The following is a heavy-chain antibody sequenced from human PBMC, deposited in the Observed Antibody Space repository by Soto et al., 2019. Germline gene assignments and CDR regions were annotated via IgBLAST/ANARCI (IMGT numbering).Heavy chain of an antibody. CDR1: GGSISSYY. D-gene: IGHD5-18*01. CDR2: IYYSGST. Sequence: SETLSLTCTVSGGSISSYYWSWIRQPPGKGLEWIGYIYYSGSTNYNPSLKSRVTISVDTSKNQFSLKLSSVTAADTAVYYCARVPRGYSYGWYFDYWGQGTLVTVSS. CDR3: ARVPRGYSYGWYFDY. J-gene: IGHJ4*02. V-gene: IGHV4-59*01.